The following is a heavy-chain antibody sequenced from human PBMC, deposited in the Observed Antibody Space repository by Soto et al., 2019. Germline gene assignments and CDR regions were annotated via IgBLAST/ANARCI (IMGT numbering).Heavy chain of an antibody. D-gene: IGHD6-13*01. CDR2: INPSGGST. CDR3: ARESSSWNQLFDY. CDR1: GYTLTELS. V-gene: IGHV1-46*03. Sequence: ASVKVSCKVSGYTLTELSMHWVRQAPGKGLEWMGIINPSGGSTSYAQKFQGRVTMTRDTSTSTVYMELSSLRSEDTAVYYCARESSSWNQLFDYWGQGTLVTVSS. J-gene: IGHJ4*02.